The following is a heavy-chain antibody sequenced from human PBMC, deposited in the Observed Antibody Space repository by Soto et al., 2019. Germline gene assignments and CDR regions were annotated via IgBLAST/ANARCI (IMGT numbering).Heavy chain of an antibody. Sequence: GTAWMGMITPSVGSTSYVEKFQGRVTMTRDTSTRTVYMELSSLRSEDTAVYYCARESAGRDEFESSGDFDYWGQGTLVTLSS. CDR3: ARESAGRDEFESSGDFDY. V-gene: IGHV1-46*01. D-gene: IGHD3-22*01. J-gene: IGHJ4*02. CDR2: ITPSVGST.